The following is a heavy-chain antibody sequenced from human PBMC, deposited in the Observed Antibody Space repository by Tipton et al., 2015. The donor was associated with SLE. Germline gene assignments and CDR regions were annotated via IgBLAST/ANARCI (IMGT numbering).Heavy chain of an antibody. CDR3: AGAQSGLRYFQH. CDR2: IIPILGIV. D-gene: IGHD4/OR15-4a*01. J-gene: IGHJ1*01. Sequence: QSGPEVKKPGSSVKVSCKASGGTFSSYAISWVRQAPGQGLEWMGGIIPILGIVNYAQKFQGRVTITTDESTGTAYMELSSRRSEDVAGYYCAGAQSGLRYFQHWGQGPLVTVSS. V-gene: IGHV1-69*05. CDR1: GGTFSSYA.